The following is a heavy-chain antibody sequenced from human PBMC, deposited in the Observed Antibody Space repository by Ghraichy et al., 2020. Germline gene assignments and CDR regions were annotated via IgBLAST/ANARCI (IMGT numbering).Heavy chain of an antibody. CDR2: IFHRDST. CDR1: GGSINRNDYY. V-gene: IGHV4-30-4*01. CDR3: ARGARDYYFDY. D-gene: IGHD3/OR15-3a*01. J-gene: IGHJ4*02. Sequence: SETLSLTCTVSGGSINRNDYYWSWLRQPPGKGLEWIGYIFHRDSTEYNPSLTSRITISVNTPKNQFSLRLTSVTAADTAVYYCARGARDYYFDYWGQGTLVTVSS.